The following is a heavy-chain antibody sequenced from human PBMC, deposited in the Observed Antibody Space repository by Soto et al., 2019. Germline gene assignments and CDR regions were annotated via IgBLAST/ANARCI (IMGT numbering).Heavy chain of an antibody. CDR1: GFTFSNYA. D-gene: IGHD6-13*01. CDR2: FSGSGATT. Sequence: EVQLLESGGGLVQPGGSLRLSCAASGFTFSNYAMNWVRQAPGKGLEWVSVFSGSGATTYYADSVQGQFTISRDNSRNTLYLQMISLRTEDTAVSYCAKSFEWGQSLSWYFFDYWGQGTLVTVSS. J-gene: IGHJ4*02. CDR3: AKSFEWGQSLSWYFFDY. V-gene: IGHV3-23*01.